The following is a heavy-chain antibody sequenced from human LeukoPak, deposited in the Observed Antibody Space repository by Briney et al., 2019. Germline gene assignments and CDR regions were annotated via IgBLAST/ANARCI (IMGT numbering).Heavy chain of an antibody. D-gene: IGHD2-2*01. V-gene: IGHV1-18*01. Sequence: GASVKVSCKASGYTFTSYGISWVRQAPGQGLEWMGWISAYNGNTNYTQKLQGRVTMTTDTSTSTAYMELRGLRSDDTAVYYCAGQRRLGYCSSTSCYYSNWFDPWGQGTLVTVSS. CDR3: AGQRRLGYCSSTSCYYSNWFDP. J-gene: IGHJ5*02. CDR1: GYTFTSYG. CDR2: ISAYNGNT.